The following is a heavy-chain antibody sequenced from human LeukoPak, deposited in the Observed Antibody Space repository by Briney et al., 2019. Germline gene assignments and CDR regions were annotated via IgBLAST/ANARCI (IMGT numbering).Heavy chain of an antibody. J-gene: IGHJ3*02. CDR1: GGTFSSYA. V-gene: IGHV1-69*05. CDR3: ARYYYDSSGYYGAFDI. Sequence: SVKVSCKASGGTFSSYAISWVRQAPGQGLEWMGGIIPIFGTANNAQKFQGRVTITTDESTSTAYMELSSLRSEDTAVYYCARYYYDSSGYYGAFDIWGQGTMVTVSS. CDR2: IIPIFGTA. D-gene: IGHD3-22*01.